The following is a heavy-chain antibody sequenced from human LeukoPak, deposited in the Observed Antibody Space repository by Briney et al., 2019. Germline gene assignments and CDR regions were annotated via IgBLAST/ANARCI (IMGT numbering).Heavy chain of an antibody. CDR3: ARSLSPQVWFGESP. J-gene: IGHJ5*02. D-gene: IGHD3-10*01. V-gene: IGHV4-34*01. Sequence: PSETLSLTCAVSGGSFSGYYRSWIRQPPGKGLEWMGEINHSGSTNYNPSLKSRGTISVDTTNNQFSLKLSSVTAADTAVYYCARSLSPQVWFGESPWGQG. CDR1: GGSFSGYY. CDR2: INHSGST.